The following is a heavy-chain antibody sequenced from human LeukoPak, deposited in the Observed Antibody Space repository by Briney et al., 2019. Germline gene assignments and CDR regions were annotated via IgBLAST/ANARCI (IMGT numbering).Heavy chain of an antibody. CDR2: IKQDGGEK. V-gene: IGHV3-7*04. D-gene: IGHD6-13*01. CDR3: ATDLGSSRPNF. J-gene: IGHJ4*02. Sequence: GGSLRLSCVASGFTSSNYWMSWVRQPPGRGLEWVANIKQDGGEKYYVDSVRGRFTTSRDNAKNSLNLQMNSLRAEDTALYYCATDLGSSRPNFWGQGTLVTVSS. CDR1: GFTSSNYW.